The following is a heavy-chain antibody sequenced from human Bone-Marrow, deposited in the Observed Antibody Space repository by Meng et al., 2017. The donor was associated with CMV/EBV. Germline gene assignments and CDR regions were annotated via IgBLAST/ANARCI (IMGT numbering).Heavy chain of an antibody. CDR2: IFYSGST. CDR1: GGSISSSSYY. CDR3: ARTKKALRTIFDY. J-gene: IGHJ4*02. V-gene: IGHV4-39*01. Sequence: VSGGSISSSSYYWGWIRQPPGKGLEWIGNIFYSGSTFYNPSLTSRVTISVDTSKNQFSLKLSSVTTADTALYYCARTKKALRTIFDYWGQGTLVTVSS. D-gene: IGHD2-8*01.